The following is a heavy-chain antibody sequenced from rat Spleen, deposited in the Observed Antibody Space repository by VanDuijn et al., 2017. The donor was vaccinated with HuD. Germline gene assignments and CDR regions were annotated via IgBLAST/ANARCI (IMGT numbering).Heavy chain of an antibody. J-gene: IGHJ2*01. Sequence: QVPLKESCPGLVQPSETLFLTCSVSGFSLTSYSLCSVRQPSGKGPEWMGRMWYDGDTAYNSALKSRLSISRDTSKNQVFLKMNSLQNEDTAIYFCTRDTYGPYYFDYWGQGVMVTVSS. CDR2: MWYDGDT. V-gene: IGHV2-63*01. CDR3: TRDTYGPYYFDY. CDR1: GFSLTSYS. D-gene: IGHD1-3*01.